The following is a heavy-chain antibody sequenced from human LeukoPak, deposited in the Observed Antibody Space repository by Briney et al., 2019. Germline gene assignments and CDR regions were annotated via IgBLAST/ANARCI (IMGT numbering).Heavy chain of an antibody. J-gene: IGHJ3*02. CDR2: INPSGGST. D-gene: IGHD6-25*01. V-gene: IGHV1-46*03. CDR3: AREAANDAFDI. CDR1: GYTFTSYY. Sequence: ASVKVSCKASGYTFTSYYMHWVQQAPGQGLEWMGIINPSGGSTSYAQKFQGRVTMTRDTSTSTVYMELSSPRSEDTAVYYCAREAANDAFDIWGQGTMVTVSS.